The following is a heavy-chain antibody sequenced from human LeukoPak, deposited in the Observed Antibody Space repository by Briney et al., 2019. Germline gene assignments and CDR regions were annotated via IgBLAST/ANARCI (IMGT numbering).Heavy chain of an antibody. D-gene: IGHD7-27*01. Sequence: ASVKVSCKASGYTFTSYGISWVRQAPGQGLEWMGWISAYNGNTNYAQKLQGRVTMTTDTSTSTAYMELRSLRSDDTAVYYCARDPDLSWGYYYGMDVWGKGTTVTVSS. CDR1: GYTFTSYG. CDR3: ARDPDLSWGYYYGMDV. V-gene: IGHV1-18*04. CDR2: ISAYNGNT. J-gene: IGHJ6*04.